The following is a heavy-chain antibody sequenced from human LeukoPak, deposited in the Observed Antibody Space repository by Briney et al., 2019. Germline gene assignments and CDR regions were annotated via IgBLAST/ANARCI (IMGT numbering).Heavy chain of an antibody. V-gene: IGHV3-66*01. CDR2: IYSGGST. CDR1: EFSVGSNY. CDR3: AKGVRLGAITMIRGVRKTYYYYMDV. D-gene: IGHD3-10*01. J-gene: IGHJ6*03. Sequence: PGGSLRLSCAASEFSVGSNYMTWVRQAPGKGLEWVSLIYSGGSTYYADSVKGRFTISRDNSKNTLYLQMNSLRAEDTAVYYCAKGVRLGAITMIRGVRKTYYYYMDVWGKGTTVTISS.